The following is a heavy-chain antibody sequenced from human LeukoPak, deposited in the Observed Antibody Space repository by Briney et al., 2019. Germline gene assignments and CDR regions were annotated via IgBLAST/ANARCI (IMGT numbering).Heavy chain of an antibody. J-gene: IGHJ4*02. V-gene: IGHV3-33*06. D-gene: IGHD2-15*01. Sequence: GGSLRLSCAASGFTFSSYGMHWVRQAPGKGLEWVALIWYDGSNKYYGDSVKGQFTISRDNSKSTLYLQMDSLRAEDTAMYYCAKDFRCRGPGGSCYKGSDSWGQGTLVTVSS. CDR2: IWYDGSNK. CDR1: GFTFSSYG. CDR3: AKDFRCRGPGGSCYKGSDS.